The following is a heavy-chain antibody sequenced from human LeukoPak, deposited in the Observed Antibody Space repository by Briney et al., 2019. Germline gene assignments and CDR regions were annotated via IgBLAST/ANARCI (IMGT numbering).Heavy chain of an antibody. J-gene: IGHJ5*02. V-gene: IGHV1-46*01. D-gene: IGHD3-22*01. CDR3: TRGPYYYDSSGYSPLEFDP. CDR2: INPSGGST. CDR1: GYTFTSYY. Sequence: GASVKVSCKASGYTFTSYYMHWVRQAPGQGLEWMGIINPSGGSTSYAQKFQGRVTMTRDTSISTAYMELSRLRSDDTAVYYCTRGPYYYDSSGYSPLEFDPWGQGTLVTVSS.